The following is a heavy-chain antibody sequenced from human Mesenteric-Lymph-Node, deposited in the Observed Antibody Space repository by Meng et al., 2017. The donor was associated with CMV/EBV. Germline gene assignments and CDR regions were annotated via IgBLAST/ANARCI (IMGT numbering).Heavy chain of an antibody. J-gene: IGHJ5*02. V-gene: IGHV4-31*02. CDR2: IYYSGST. CDR1: GASISSGGYY. D-gene: IGHD4-11*01. Sequence: SGASISSGGYYWIWIRQPPGKGLEWIGYIYYSGSTYYNPSLKSRVTISLDTSKNQFSLKLSSVTAADTAVYYCARGSVTTTAWFDPWGQGTLVTVSS. CDR3: ARGSVTTTAWFDP.